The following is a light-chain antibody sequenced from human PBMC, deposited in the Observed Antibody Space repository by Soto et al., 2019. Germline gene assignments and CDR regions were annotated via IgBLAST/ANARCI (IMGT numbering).Light chain of an antibody. CDR1: QSVRSY. J-gene: IGKJ1*01. CDR2: DAS. V-gene: IGKV3-11*01. CDR3: QQRSSWPRT. Sequence: EIVLTQSPATLSLSPGERATLSCRASQSVRSYIAWYQQKPGQAPRLLIYDASNRATGIPARFSGSGSGTDFTLTISSLEPEDLAVYYCQQRSSWPRTFGQGTKVEIK.